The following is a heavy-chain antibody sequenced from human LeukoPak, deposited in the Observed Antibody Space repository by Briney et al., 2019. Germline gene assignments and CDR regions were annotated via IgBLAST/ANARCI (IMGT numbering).Heavy chain of an antibody. Sequence: PGGSLRLSCAASGFTFSSYSMKWVRQAPGKGLEWVSSISSSSSYIYYVDSVKGRFTISRDNAKNSLYLQMNSMRAEDTAVYYCARDMYSSSFNWFDPWGQGTLVTVSS. CDR1: GFTFSSYS. CDR2: ISSSSSYI. CDR3: ARDMYSSSFNWFDP. D-gene: IGHD6-6*01. V-gene: IGHV3-21*01. J-gene: IGHJ5*02.